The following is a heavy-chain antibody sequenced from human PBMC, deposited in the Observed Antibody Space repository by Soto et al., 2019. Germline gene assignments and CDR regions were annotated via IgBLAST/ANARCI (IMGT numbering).Heavy chain of an antibody. Sequence: GGSLRLSCVASGFTFSNYSMHWVRQAPGKGLGWVAVISSDGSEKYYLDSVRDRFTISRDNSKNTLYLQMNNLRPEDTAMYYCANSCTPLRTGFDFWGQGALVTVSS. CDR1: GFTFSNYS. CDR3: ANSCTPLRTGFDF. D-gene: IGHD2-15*01. J-gene: IGHJ4*02. V-gene: IGHV3-30*18. CDR2: ISSDGSEK.